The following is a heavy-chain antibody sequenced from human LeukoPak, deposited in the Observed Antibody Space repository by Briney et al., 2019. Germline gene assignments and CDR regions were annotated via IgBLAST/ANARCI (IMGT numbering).Heavy chain of an antibody. V-gene: IGHV3-66*02. Sequence: GGSLRLSCAASGFTVSSNYMSWVRQAPGKGLEWVSVIYSGGSTYYADSVKGRFTISSDNSKNTLYLQMNSLRAEDTAVYYCARDIRTGTFYYYYYVDVWGKGTTVTVSS. CDR1: GFTVSSNY. CDR3: ARDIRTGTFYYYYYVDV. CDR2: IYSGGST. J-gene: IGHJ6*03. D-gene: IGHD1-7*01.